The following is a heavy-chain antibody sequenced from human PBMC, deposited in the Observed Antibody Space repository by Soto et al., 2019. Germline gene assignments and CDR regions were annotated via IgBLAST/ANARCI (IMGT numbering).Heavy chain of an antibody. J-gene: IGHJ3*02. CDR1: GFTFSSYS. CDR3: ARELPFTIFAVVIIKGAFDI. V-gene: IGHV3-48*02. D-gene: IGHD3-3*01. Sequence: GGSLRLSCAASGFTFSSYSMNWVRQAPGKGLEWVSYISSSSSTIYYADSVKGRFTISRDNAKNSLYLQMNSLRDEDTAVYYCARELPFTIFAVVIIKGAFDIWGQGTMVTV. CDR2: ISSSSSTI.